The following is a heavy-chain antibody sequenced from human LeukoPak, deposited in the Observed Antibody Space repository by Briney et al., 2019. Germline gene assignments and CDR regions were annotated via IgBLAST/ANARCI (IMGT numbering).Heavy chain of an antibody. CDR2: IYYSGST. D-gene: IGHD6-13*01. CDR1: GDSIGSGNFY. CDR3: ARVTAAGTGIDY. J-gene: IGHJ4*02. Sequence: SETLSLTCTVSGDSIGSGNFYWGCIRQPPGKGLEWIGYIYYSGSTNYNPSLKSRVTISVDTSKNQFSLKLSSVTAADTAVYYCARVTAAGTGIDYWGQGTLVTVSS. V-gene: IGHV4-61*05.